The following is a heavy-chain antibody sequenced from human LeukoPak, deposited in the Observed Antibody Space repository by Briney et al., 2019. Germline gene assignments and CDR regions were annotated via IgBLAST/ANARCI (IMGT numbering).Heavy chain of an antibody. CDR1: GFTFSTYS. CDR2: INEDGSGE. D-gene: IGHD1-26*01. CDR3: ARDLLKGGSRPNTGC. J-gene: IGHJ4*02. Sequence: PGGSLRLSCVASGFTFSTYSMNWVRQAPGKGLEWVANINEDGSGENYVGSVKGRFTISRDNAKNSLYLQMNSLRVEDTAVYYCARDLLKGGSRPNTGCWGQGTLVTVSS. V-gene: IGHV3-7*01.